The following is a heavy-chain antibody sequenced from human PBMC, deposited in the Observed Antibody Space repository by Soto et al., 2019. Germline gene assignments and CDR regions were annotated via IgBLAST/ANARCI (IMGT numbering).Heavy chain of an antibody. J-gene: IGHJ4*02. Sequence: GGSLRLSCAASGFTFSSYAMSWVRQAPGKGLEWVSAISGSGGSTYYADSVKGRFTISRDDSKNTLDLQMNGLRADDTAIYYCASSLLWFEVLLFDNWGQGTLVTVPQ. CDR2: ISGSGGST. CDR1: GFTFSSYA. CDR3: ASSLLWFEVLLFDN. V-gene: IGHV3-23*01. D-gene: IGHD3-10*01.